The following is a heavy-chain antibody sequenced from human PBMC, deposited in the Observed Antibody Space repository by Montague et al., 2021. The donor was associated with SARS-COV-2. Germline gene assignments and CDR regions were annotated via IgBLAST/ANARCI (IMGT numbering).Heavy chain of an antibody. CDR2: IYHSGST. Sequence: SETLSLTCAVYGGSFSGYYWSWIRQPPGKGLEWIGEIYHSGSTNYNPSLKSRVTISVDTSKNQFSLRLSSVTAADTAVCYCARDRGVQYQLQMPFYFDYWGQGTLVTVSS. CDR3: ARDRGVQYQLQMPFYFDY. D-gene: IGHD2-2*01. CDR1: GGSFSGYY. V-gene: IGHV4-34*01. J-gene: IGHJ4*02.